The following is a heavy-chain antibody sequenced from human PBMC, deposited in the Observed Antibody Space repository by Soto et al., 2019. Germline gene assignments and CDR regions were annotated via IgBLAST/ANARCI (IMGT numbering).Heavy chain of an antibody. J-gene: IGHJ6*02. CDR2: IIPIFGTA. CDR3: ARDYGAYGAGPYYYYGMDV. CDR1: GGTFSSYA. Sequence: QVQLVQSGAEVKKPGSSVKVSCKASGGTFSSYAISWVRQAPGQGLEWMGGIIPIFGTANYAQKFQGRVTITADESTSTAYMELSSLRSEDTAVYYCARDYGAYGAGPYYYYGMDVWGQGTTVTVSS. D-gene: IGHD4-17*01. V-gene: IGHV1-69*12.